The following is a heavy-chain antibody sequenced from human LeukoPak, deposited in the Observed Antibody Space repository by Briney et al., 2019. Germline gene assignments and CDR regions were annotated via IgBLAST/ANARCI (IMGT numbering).Heavy chain of an antibody. J-gene: IGHJ4*02. Sequence: PGGSLRLSCAASGFGFSVYWMHWVRQAPGKGLVRVVHINEDGTSASHADSVKGRFTISRDNAKNTLYLQMNSLTVEDTAVYYCARVPTNSYGFGQWGQGSLVTVSS. D-gene: IGHD5-18*01. CDR1: GFGFSVYW. V-gene: IGHV3-74*01. CDR2: INEDGTSA. CDR3: ARVPTNSYGFGQ.